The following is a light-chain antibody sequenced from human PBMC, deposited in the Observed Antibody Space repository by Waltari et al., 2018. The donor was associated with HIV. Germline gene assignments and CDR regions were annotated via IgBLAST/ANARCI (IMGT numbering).Light chain of an antibody. CDR2: WAF. CDR3: QQYYSTPYT. CDR1: QSVLYSSNNKKY. Sequence: DIVMTQSPDSLAVSLGERATINCKSSQSVLYSSNNKKYLAWYQQKPGQPPKLLIYWAFIRESGVPDRFSGSGSWTDFTLTISSLQAEDVAVYYCQQYYSTPYTFGQGTKLEIK. J-gene: IGKJ2*01. V-gene: IGKV4-1*01.